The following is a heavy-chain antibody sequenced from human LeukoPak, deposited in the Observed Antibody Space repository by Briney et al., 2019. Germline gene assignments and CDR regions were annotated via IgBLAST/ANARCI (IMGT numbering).Heavy chain of an antibody. J-gene: IGHJ6*02. Sequence: ASVKVSCKASGYTFTRYGISWVRQAPGQGLEWMGWISAYNGNTNYAQKLQGRVTMTTDTSTSTAYMELRSLRSDDTAVYYCARDQDFDWLQNYYYYHGMDVWGQGTTVTVSS. CDR3: ARDQDFDWLQNYYYYHGMDV. D-gene: IGHD3-9*01. CDR2: ISAYNGNT. V-gene: IGHV1-18*01. CDR1: GYTFTRYG.